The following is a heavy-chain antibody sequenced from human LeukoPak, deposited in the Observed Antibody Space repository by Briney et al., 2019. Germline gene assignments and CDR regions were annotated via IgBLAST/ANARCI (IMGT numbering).Heavy chain of an antibody. J-gene: IGHJ4*02. CDR3: ARRARGRYYFDY. D-gene: IGHD5-12*01. V-gene: IGHV5-10-1*01. CDR2: IDLSDSYT. CDR1: GSRFTSYW. Sequence: GGSLKISCQGSGSRFTSYWISWVRQLPGKGLEWMGRIDLSDSYTNYSPSFQGHVTISADKSISTAYLQWSSLKASDTAMYYCARRARGRYYFDYWGEGTLVTVSS.